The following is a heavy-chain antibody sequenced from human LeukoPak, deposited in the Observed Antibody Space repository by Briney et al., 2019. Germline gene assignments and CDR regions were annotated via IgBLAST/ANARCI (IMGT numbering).Heavy chain of an antibody. CDR1: GFTFNSAW. Sequence: GGSLRLSCAASGFTFNSAWLSWVRRGPGKGLEWVGRIKSKTDGGTTDYAAPVKGRFTISRDDSKNKLYLQMNSLKTEDTAVYYCTTEGYCSGGDCYSYDNWGRGTLVTVSS. CDR3: TTEGYCSGGDCYSYDN. CDR2: IKSKTDGGTT. V-gene: IGHV3-15*01. J-gene: IGHJ4*02. D-gene: IGHD2-15*01.